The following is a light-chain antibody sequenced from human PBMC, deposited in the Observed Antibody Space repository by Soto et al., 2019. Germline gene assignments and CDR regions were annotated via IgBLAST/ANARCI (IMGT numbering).Light chain of an antibody. J-gene: IGKJ1*01. CDR1: QSVSNN. CDR3: QQRSNWWR. CDR2: GAS. Sequence: EIVMKISLAILSVNPVYRATLSFRAGQSVSNNLAWYQQKPGQTPRLVIYGASNRATGVPARFSGSGSGTDFTLTISSLEPEDFAVYYCQQRSNWWRCGQGSMGDIK. V-gene: IGKV3-11*01.